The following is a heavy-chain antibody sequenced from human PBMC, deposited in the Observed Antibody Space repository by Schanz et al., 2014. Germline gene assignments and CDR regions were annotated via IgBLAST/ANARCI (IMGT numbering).Heavy chain of an antibody. V-gene: IGHV3-33*01. D-gene: IGHD3-10*01. J-gene: IGHJ6*02. CDR3: ARGHYGLDV. CDR2: IWYDGNNK. Sequence: QVQLVESGGDVVQPGRSLRLSCAASGFTFSSYGMHWVRQAPGKGLEWVAVIWYDGNNKYYADSVKGRFTISRDNSKNILYLQMNSLRAEDTAVYYCARGHYGLDVWGPGTSVTVSS. CDR1: GFTFSSYG.